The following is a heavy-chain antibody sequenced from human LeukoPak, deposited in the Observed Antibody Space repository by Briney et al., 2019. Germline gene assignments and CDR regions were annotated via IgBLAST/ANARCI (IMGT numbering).Heavy chain of an antibody. J-gene: IGHJ4*02. CDR1: GFTFSSYW. CDR2: IKQDGSEK. V-gene: IGHV3-7*01. CDR3: ARDKGLAAAARLNFDY. D-gene: IGHD6-13*01. Sequence: PGGSLRLSCAASGFTFSSYWMSWVRQAPGKGLEWVANIKQDGSEKYYVDSVKGRFTISRDNAKNSLYLQMNSLRAEDTAVYYCARDKGLAAAARLNFDYWGQGTLVTVSS.